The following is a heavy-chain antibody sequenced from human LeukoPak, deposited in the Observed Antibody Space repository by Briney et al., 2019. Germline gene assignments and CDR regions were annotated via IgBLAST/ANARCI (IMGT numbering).Heavy chain of an antibody. D-gene: IGHD1-26*01. J-gene: IGHJ1*01. CDR3: ARIGSTGTYNRDFQY. CDR1: GFIFRAFD. Sequence: PGGSLRLSCGGSGFIFRAFDMTWVRQTAGRGLEWLSYIGESGSPVFYADSVKGRFSVSRDNAKKSLFLQMNGLRVEDTGIYYCARIGSTGTYNRDFQYWGPGTLVVVSS. CDR2: IGESGSPV. V-gene: IGHV3-48*03.